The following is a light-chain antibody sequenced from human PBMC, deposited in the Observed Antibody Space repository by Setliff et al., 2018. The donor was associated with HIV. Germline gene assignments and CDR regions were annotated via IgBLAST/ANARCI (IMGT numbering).Light chain of an antibody. V-gene: IGLV2-14*01. CDR2: EVT. CDR1: STDVGGYDY. CDR3: CSYTSRSTRV. Sequence: QSVLTQPASVSGSPGQSITISCTGTSTDVGGYDYVSWYQQLPGKAPKLIIFEVTNRPSGISLRFSGSKSGNTASLTISGVQAEDEADYYCCSYTSRSTRVFGTGTKGTVL. J-gene: IGLJ1*01.